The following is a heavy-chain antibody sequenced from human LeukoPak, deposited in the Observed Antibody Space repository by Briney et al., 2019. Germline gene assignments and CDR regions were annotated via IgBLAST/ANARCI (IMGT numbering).Heavy chain of an antibody. V-gene: IGHV3-11*06. CDR2: ICSISNYT. CDR1: GFTLSDYF. CDR3: ARQGNNLFDP. J-gene: IGHJ5*02. Sequence: PGGPLRHSRAPPGFTLSDYFMRWIRQAPEKGLEWVSYICSISNYTNYADSLKGGVTISRDHAKNSLYLHMNSLTAQHTALYYRARQGNNLFDPWGQGTLVTVSS.